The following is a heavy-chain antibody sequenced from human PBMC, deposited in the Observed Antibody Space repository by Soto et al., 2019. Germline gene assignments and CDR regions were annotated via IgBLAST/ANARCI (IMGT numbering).Heavy chain of an antibody. D-gene: IGHD4-17*01. CDR1: GYTFASYG. J-gene: IGHJ6*03. CDR3: ARSPDTYGDYSIYYYYYMDV. CDR2: ISAYKGNT. Sequence: QVQLVQSGAEVKKPGASVKVSCKASGYTFASYGISWVRQAPGQGLEWMGWISAYKGNTNSAQKLQGRVTMTTDTPTSTAYMELRSLRSDDTALYYCARSPDTYGDYSIYYYYYMDVWGKGTTVTVSS. V-gene: IGHV1-18*01.